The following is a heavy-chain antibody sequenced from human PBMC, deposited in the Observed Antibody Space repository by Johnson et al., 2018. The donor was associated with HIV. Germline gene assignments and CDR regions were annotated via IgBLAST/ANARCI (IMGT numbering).Heavy chain of an antibody. CDR1: GLTVSSNY. J-gene: IGHJ3*02. V-gene: IGHV3-30-3*01. CDR3: ARESNGDYVAFDI. D-gene: IGHD4-17*01. CDR2: ISYDGSNK. Sequence: QVQLVESGGGLVQPGGSLRLSCAASGLTVSSNYMSWVRQAPGKGLEWVAVISYDGSNKYYADSVKGRFTISKDNAKNTLYLQMNSLTAEDTALYYCARESNGDYVAFDIWGQGTMVTVSS.